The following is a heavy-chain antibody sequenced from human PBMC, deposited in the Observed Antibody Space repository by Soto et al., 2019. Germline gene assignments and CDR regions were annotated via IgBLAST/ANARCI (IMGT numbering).Heavy chain of an antibody. CDR2: INPSGGST. Sequence: QVQLVQSGAEVKKPGASVKVSCKASGYTFTSYYMHWVRQAPGQGLEWMGIINPSGGSTSYAQKCQGRVTMTRDTSTSTVYMGLSSLRSEDTAVYYCASRSGWYTEGVLVYWGQGTLVTVSS. J-gene: IGHJ4*02. V-gene: IGHV1-46*01. CDR1: GYTFTSYY. D-gene: IGHD6-19*01. CDR3: ASRSGWYTEGVLVY.